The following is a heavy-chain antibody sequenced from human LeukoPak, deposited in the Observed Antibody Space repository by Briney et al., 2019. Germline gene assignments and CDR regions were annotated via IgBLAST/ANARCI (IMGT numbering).Heavy chain of an antibody. V-gene: IGHV3-21*01. J-gene: IGHJ1*01. CDR1: RFTFSSYS. CDR2: ISSSSSYI. D-gene: IGHD6-13*01. Sequence: PGRSLRLSCAASRFTFSSYSMNWVRQAPGKGLEWVSSISSSSSYIYYADSVKGRFTISRDNAKNSLYLQMNSLRAEDTAVYYCARDGLPSSSLEYFQHWGQGTLVTVSS. CDR3: ARDGLPSSSLEYFQH.